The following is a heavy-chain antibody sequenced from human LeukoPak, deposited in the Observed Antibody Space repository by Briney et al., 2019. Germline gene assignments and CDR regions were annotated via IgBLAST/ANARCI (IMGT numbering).Heavy chain of an antibody. V-gene: IGHV3-73*01. CDR1: GFTFSGSA. Sequence: GGSLRLSCAASGFTFSGSAMHWVRQASGKGLEWVGRFRSKANSYATAYAASVKGRFTISRDDSKNTAYLQMNSLKTEDTAVYYCNYYDSSGYRSIDYWGQGTLVTVSS. CDR2: FRSKANSYAT. J-gene: IGHJ4*02. CDR3: NYYDSSGYRSIDY. D-gene: IGHD3-22*01.